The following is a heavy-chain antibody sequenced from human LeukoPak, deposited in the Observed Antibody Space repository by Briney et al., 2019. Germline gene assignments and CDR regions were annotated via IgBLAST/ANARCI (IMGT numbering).Heavy chain of an antibody. CDR2: ISYDGSNK. Sequence: LGGSLRPSCPASGFTSSSYGMHWVPQAPGKGLEWVAVISYDGSNKYYADSVKGRFTISRDNSKNTLYLQMNSLRAEDTAVYYCAKDDYDILTGFDYWGQGTLVTVSS. V-gene: IGHV3-30*18. J-gene: IGHJ4*02. CDR3: AKDDYDILTGFDY. CDR1: GFTSSSYG. D-gene: IGHD3-9*01.